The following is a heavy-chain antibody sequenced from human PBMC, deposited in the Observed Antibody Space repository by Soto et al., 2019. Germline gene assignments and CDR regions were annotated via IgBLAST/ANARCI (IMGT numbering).Heavy chain of an antibody. CDR3: ASDLSGRADV. Sequence: EVPLVESGGGLVRPGGSLRLSCAASGFSFSSYWMHWDRQVPGKGLVWVARMNEDGGTTDYADSVKGRFTISRDNAKNTLYLQMNSLRVEDTAVYYCASDLSGRADVWGQGTTVTVSS. CDR1: GFSFSSYW. J-gene: IGHJ6*02. CDR2: MNEDGGTT. V-gene: IGHV3-74*02. D-gene: IGHD3-10*01.